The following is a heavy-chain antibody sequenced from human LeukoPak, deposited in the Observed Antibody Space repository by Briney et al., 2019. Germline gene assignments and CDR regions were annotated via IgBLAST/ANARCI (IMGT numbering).Heavy chain of an antibody. CDR2: IKQDGAEK. V-gene: IGHV3-7*03. D-gene: IGHD3-22*01. CDR3: ARDQGSGYNYYMDV. J-gene: IGHJ6*03. CDR1: GFTFSSYW. Sequence: GGSLRLSCAASGFTFSSYWMGWVRQAPGKGLEWVASIKQDGAEKHYVDSVKGRFTISRDNAENSLYLQMNSLRAEDTAVYYCARDQGSGYNYYMDVWGKGTTVTVSS.